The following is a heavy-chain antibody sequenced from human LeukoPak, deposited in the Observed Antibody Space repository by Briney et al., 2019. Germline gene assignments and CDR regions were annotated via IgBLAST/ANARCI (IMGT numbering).Heavy chain of an antibody. D-gene: IGHD2-8*01. V-gene: IGHV3-21*04. CDR2: ISSSSYI. CDR1: GFTFSSYS. Sequence: GGSLRLSCAASGFTFSSYSMNWVRQAPGKGLEWVSSISSSSYIYYADSVKGRFTISRHNSKNTLYLQMNSLRAEDTAVYYCARALYARDWGQGTLVTVSS. CDR3: ARALYARD. J-gene: IGHJ4*02.